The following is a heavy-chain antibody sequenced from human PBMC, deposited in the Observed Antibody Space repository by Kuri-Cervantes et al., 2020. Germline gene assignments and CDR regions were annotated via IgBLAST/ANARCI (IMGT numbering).Heavy chain of an antibody. CDR2: ISAYNGNT. V-gene: IGHV1-18*01. CDR1: GYTFTSYG. CDR3: ARAEDIVATMATFDY. J-gene: IGHJ4*02. Sequence: ALVKVSCKASGYTFTSYGISWVRQAPGQGLEWMGWISAYNGNTNYAQKLQGRVTMTTDTSTSTAYMELRSLRSDDTAVYYCARAEDIVATMATFDYWGQGTLVTVSS. D-gene: IGHD5-12*01.